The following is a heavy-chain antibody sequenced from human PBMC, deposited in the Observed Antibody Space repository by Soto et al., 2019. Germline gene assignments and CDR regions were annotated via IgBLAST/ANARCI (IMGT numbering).Heavy chain of an antibody. Sequence: EVQLVESGGGLVQPGRSLRLSCAASGFTFDDYAMHWVRQAPGKGLEWVSGISWNSGSIGYADSVKGRFTISRDNAKNSLYLQMNSLRAEDTALYYCAKAGMTTVTTLDYWGQGTLVTVSS. J-gene: IGHJ4*02. CDR1: GFTFDDYA. CDR3: AKAGMTTVTTLDY. D-gene: IGHD4-17*01. V-gene: IGHV3-9*01. CDR2: ISWNSGSI.